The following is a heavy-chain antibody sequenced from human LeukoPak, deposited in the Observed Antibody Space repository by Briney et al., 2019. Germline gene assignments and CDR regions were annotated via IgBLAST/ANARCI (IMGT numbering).Heavy chain of an antibody. CDR1: GFTFSRYA. J-gene: IGHJ4*02. V-gene: IGHV3-30-3*01. D-gene: IGHD3-22*01. CDR3: ASDPFDSSGYYPLDY. Sequence: GKSLRLSCAASGFTFSRYAMHWVRQAPGKGLEWVAVVSYHGSNQYYADSMKGRFTISRDNSKSTLYSQMNSLRPEDTAVYYCASDPFDSSGYYPLDYWGQGTLVTVSS. CDR2: VSYHGSNQ.